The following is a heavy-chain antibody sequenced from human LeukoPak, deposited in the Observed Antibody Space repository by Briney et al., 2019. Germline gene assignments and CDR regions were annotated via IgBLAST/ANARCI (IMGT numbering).Heavy chain of an antibody. CDR2: IRGRTGGT. Sequence: GGSLRLSCAASGFTFNTNAMSWVRLAPGKGLEWVSAIRGRTGGTYHADSVKGRFTISRDNSKSTLYLQMDSLRAEDTAVYYCAKCGNSGCHLIDYWGQGTLVTVSS. D-gene: IGHD5-12*01. CDR3: AKCGNSGCHLIDY. J-gene: IGHJ4*02. V-gene: IGHV3-23*01. CDR1: GFTFNTNA.